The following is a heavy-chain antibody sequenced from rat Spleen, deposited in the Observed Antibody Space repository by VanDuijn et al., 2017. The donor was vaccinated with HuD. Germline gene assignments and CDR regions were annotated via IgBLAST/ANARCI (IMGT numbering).Heavy chain of an antibody. CDR1: GFTFSTFP. J-gene: IGHJ2*01. V-gene: IGHV5-46*01. CDR3: TRMGNYYFDY. Sequence: EVQLVESGGGLVQPAKSLRLSCSASGFTFSTFPMAWVRQAPKIGLEWVASITNTGGSTYYPDSVKGRFTISRDNAKSTLYLQMNSLRSEDTATYYCTRMGNYYFDYWGQGVMVTVSS. D-gene: IGHD1-7*01. CDR2: ITNTGGST.